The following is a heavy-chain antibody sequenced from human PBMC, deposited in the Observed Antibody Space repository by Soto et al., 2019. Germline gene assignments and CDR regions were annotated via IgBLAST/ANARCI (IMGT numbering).Heavy chain of an antibody. Sequence: PGGSLRLSCAASGFTFSSYGMHWVRQAPGKGLEWVAVISYDGSNKYYADSVKGRFTISRDNSKNTLYLQMNSLRAEDTAVYYCAKDRVDLVYDVGSNWFDPWGQGTLVTVSS. D-gene: IGHD3-16*01. CDR1: GFTFSSYG. CDR2: ISYDGSNK. J-gene: IGHJ5*02. V-gene: IGHV3-30*18. CDR3: AKDRVDLVYDVGSNWFDP.